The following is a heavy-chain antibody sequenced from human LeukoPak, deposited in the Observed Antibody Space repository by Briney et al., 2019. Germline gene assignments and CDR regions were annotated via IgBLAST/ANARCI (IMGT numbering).Heavy chain of an antibody. CDR2: ISSSGSTI. J-gene: IGHJ4*02. D-gene: IGHD3-22*01. Sequence: GGSLRLSCAASGFTFSSYSMNWVRQAPGKGLEWVSYISSSGSTIYYADSVKGRFTISRDNAKNSLYLQMNSLRAEDTAVYYCARVGDSSGYEFDYWGQGTLVTVSS. CDR1: GFTFSSYS. CDR3: ARVGDSSGYEFDY. V-gene: IGHV3-48*04.